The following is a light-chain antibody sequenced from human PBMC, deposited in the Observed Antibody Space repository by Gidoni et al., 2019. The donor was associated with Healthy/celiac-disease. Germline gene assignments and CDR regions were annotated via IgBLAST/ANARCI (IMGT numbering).Light chain of an antibody. CDR1: QSVSSRY. J-gene: IGKJ5*01. V-gene: IGKV3D-20*01. Sequence: EIVFTQSPATLSLSPGERATLSCGASQSVSSRYLAWYQQKPGLAPRLLIYDTSSRATGIPDRFSGSGSGTDFTLTISRLEPDDFAVYYCQQYSSSPPSTFGQXTRLEIK. CDR3: QQYSSSPPST. CDR2: DTS.